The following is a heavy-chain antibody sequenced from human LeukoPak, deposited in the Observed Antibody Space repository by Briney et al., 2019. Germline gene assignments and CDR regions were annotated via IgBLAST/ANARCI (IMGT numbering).Heavy chain of an antibody. CDR2: ISAYNGNT. J-gene: IGHJ6*03. CDR3: ARGFYDFWSGYHPLHYYYYMDV. V-gene: IGHV1-18*01. CDR1: GYTFTSYG. Sequence: ASVKVSCKASGYTFTSYGISWVRQAPGQGLEWMGWISAYNGNTNYAQKLQSRVTMTTDTSTSTAYMELRSLRSDDTAVYYCARGFYDFWSGYHPLHYYYYMDVWGKGTTVTVSS. D-gene: IGHD3-3*01.